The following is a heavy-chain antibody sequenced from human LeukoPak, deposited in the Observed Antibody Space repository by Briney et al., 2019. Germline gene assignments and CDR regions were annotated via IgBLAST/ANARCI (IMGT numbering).Heavy chain of an antibody. CDR2: IDWDDDK. D-gene: IGHD3-10*01. CDR1: GFSLSTSGMC. J-gene: IGHJ6*02. V-gene: IGHV2-70*11. Sequence: SGPALVKPTQTLTLTCTFSGFSLSTSGMCVSWIHQPPGKALEWLARIDWDDDKYYSTSLKTRLTISKDTSKNQVVLTMTNMDPVDTATYYCARIRVTMVRGVITPYGMDVWGQGTTVTVSS. CDR3: ARIRVTMVRGVITPYGMDV.